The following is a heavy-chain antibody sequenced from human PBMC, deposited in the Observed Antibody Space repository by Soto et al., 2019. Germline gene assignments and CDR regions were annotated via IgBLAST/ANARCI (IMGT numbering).Heavy chain of an antibody. J-gene: IGHJ6*03. CDR1: GGSISSYY. Sequence: PSETLSLTCTVSGGSISSYYWSWIRQPLGKGLEWIGYIYYSGSTNYNPSLKSRVTISVDTSKNQFSLKLSSVTAADTAVYYCAREGVNYDFWSGYQTRVMDVWGKGTTVTVSS. V-gene: IGHV4-59*01. D-gene: IGHD3-3*01. CDR3: AREGVNYDFWSGYQTRVMDV. CDR2: IYYSGST.